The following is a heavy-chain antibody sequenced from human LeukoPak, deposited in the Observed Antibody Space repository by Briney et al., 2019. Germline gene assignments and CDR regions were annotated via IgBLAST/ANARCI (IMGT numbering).Heavy chain of an antibody. D-gene: IGHD2-8*02. CDR3: TRVQAGRSGHMDV. CDR1: GFSLSGYW. V-gene: IGHV3-74*01. CDR2: ISPDGSDT. J-gene: IGHJ6*02. Sequence: GGSLRLSCAASGFSLSGYWMHWVRQAPGKGLVWVSRISPDGSDTAYADSVKGRYTISRDNSKNTLYLQMNSLRDEDAAVYQCTRVQAGRSGHMDVWGRGTTVTVSS.